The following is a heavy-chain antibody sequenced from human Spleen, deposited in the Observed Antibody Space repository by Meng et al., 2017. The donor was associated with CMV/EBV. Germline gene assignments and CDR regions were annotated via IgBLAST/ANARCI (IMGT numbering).Heavy chain of an antibody. D-gene: IGHD2-2*02. V-gene: IGHV1-69*04. J-gene: IGHJ4*02. Sequence: SVKVSCKASGGTFSSYAISWVRQAPGQGLEWMGRIIPILGIANYAQKFQGRVTITADKSTSTAYMELGSLGSEDTAAYYCATNGRVVVPAAIGGGDYWGQGTLVTVSS. CDR3: ATNGRVVVPAAIGGGDY. CDR2: IIPILGIA. CDR1: GGTFSSYA.